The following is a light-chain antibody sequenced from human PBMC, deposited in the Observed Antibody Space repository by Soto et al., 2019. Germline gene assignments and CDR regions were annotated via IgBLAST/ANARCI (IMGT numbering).Light chain of an antibody. Sequence: DIQMTQSPSSLSASVGDRVTITCRASQSISSYLNWYQQKPGKDPKLLIYGASSLQSGVPSRFSGSGSGTDFTLTISSLQPEDFATYYCQQSYGTPTFGQGTRLEIK. J-gene: IGKJ5*01. CDR3: QQSYGTPT. CDR1: QSISSY. V-gene: IGKV1-39*01. CDR2: GAS.